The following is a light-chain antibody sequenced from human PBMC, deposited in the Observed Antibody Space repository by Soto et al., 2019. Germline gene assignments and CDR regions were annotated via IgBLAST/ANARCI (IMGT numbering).Light chain of an antibody. J-gene: IGKJ1*01. CDR2: GAS. Sequence: EIVLTQSPATLSVSPGERATLSCRASQSISSNLAWYQQKPGQAPRLLIDGASTRATGIPARFSGSGSGTEFTLTISSLQSEDFAVYYCQQYHNWWTFGQGTKVDI. CDR1: QSISSN. V-gene: IGKV3-15*01. CDR3: QQYHNWWT.